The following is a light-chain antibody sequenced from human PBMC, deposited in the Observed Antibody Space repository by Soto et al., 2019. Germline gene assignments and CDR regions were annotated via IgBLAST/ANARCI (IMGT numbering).Light chain of an antibody. Sequence: IQVTQSPSNLSGSVGDRVTITCRASQTISSWLAWYQQKPGKAPKLLIYKASTLKSGVPSRFSGSGSGTEFTLTISSLQPDDFATYYCPHSNSYSEAFAQGTKVDIK. CDR2: KAS. CDR1: QTISSW. CDR3: PHSNSYSEA. J-gene: IGKJ1*01. V-gene: IGKV1-5*03.